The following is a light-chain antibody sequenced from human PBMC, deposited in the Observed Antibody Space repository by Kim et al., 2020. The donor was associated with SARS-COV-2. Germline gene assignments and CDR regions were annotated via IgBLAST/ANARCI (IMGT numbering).Light chain of an antibody. CDR3: SAWDISLDAVV. V-gene: IGLV10-54*01. CDR2: RGN. CDR1: NYHVRNTR. Sequence: PTATFPYTGHNYHVRNTRAAWLQQHPGHPPNLLIPRGNSRPSGISERFSASRSGNTASLTLIGLQPEDESDYYCSAWDISLDAVVIGGGTQLTVL. J-gene: IGLJ3*02.